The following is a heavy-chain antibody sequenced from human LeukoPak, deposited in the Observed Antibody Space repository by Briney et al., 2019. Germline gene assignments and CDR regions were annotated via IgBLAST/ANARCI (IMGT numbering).Heavy chain of an antibody. CDR3: ARGTYYYGSGSYRLDP. CDR2: INHSGST. V-gene: IGHV4-34*01. CDR1: GGSFSGYY. Sequence: SETLSLTCAVYGGSFSGYYWSWIRQPPGKGLEWIGEINHSGSTNYNPSLKSRVTISVDTSKNQFSLKLSSVTAADTAVYYCARGTYYYGSGSYRLDPWGQGTLVTVSS. D-gene: IGHD3-10*01. J-gene: IGHJ5*02.